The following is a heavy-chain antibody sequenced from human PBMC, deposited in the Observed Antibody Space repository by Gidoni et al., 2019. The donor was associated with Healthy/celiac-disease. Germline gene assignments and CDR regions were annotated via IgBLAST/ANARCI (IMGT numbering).Heavy chain of an antibody. CDR2: ISWNSGSI. V-gene: IGHV3-9*01. Sequence: EVQLVESGGGLVQPGRSLSLSCAASGFTFDDYAMHWVRQAPGKGLEWVSGISWNSGSIGYADSVKGRFTISRDNAKNSLYLQMNSLRAEDTALYYCAKAPAGTLGDWFDPWGQGTLVTVSS. CDR1: GFTFDDYA. D-gene: IGHD6-19*01. J-gene: IGHJ5*02. CDR3: AKAPAGTLGDWFDP.